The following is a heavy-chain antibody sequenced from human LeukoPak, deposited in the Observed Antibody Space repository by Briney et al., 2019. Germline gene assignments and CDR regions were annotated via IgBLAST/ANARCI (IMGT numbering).Heavy chain of an antibody. V-gene: IGHV4-59*01. CDR2: IYYSGST. Sequence: PSETLSLTCTVSGGSISSYYWSWIRQPPGKGLEWIGYIYYSGSTNYNPSLKSRVTISVDTPKNQFSLKLSSVTAADTAVYYCARGLRFLEWLPPYGMDVWGQGTTVTVSS. CDR1: GGSISSYY. D-gene: IGHD3-3*01. J-gene: IGHJ6*02. CDR3: ARGLRFLEWLPPYGMDV.